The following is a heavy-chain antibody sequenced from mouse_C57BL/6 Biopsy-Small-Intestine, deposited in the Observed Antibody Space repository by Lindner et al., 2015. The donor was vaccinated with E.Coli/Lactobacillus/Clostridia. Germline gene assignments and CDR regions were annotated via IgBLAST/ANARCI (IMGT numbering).Heavy chain of an antibody. J-gene: IGHJ1*03. CDR1: GYTFTGYW. Sequence: VQLQESGAELMKPGASVKLSCKATGYTFTGYWIEWVKQRPGHGLEWIGEILPGSGSTNYNGKFKGKATFTADTSSNTAYMQLSSLTTEDSAIYYCAGYSNYPYWYFDVWGTGTTVTVSS. D-gene: IGHD2-5*01. CDR3: AGYSNYPYWYFDV. V-gene: IGHV1-9*01. CDR2: ILPGSGST.